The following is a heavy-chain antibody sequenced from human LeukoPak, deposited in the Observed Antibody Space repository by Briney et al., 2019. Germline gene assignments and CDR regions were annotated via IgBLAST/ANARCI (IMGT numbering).Heavy chain of an antibody. CDR1: GDSVSSNSAA. Sequence: SQTLSLTCAISGDSVSSNSAAWNWIRQFPSRGLEWLGRTYYRSKWYSDYAVSVKSRITINADTSKNQFSLHLSSVTPDDTAVYYCAGSPDGSYPDSWGQGALVTVSS. V-gene: IGHV6-1*01. J-gene: IGHJ4*02. CDR2: TYYRSKWYS. D-gene: IGHD1-26*01. CDR3: AGSPDGSYPDS.